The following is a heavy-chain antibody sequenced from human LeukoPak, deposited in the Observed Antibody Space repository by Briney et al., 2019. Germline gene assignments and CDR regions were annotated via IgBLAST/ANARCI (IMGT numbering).Heavy chain of an antibody. CDR1: GYTFTGYY. Sequence: ASVTVSCTAPGYTFTGYYMHWVRQAPGQGLEWMGWINPNSGGTNYAQKFQGRVTITRDTSISTAYMELSRLRSDDTAVYYCARAGAYYYYMDVWGKGTTVTVSS. D-gene: IGHD3-10*01. CDR2: INPNSGGT. V-gene: IGHV1-2*02. J-gene: IGHJ6*03. CDR3: ARAGAYYYYMDV.